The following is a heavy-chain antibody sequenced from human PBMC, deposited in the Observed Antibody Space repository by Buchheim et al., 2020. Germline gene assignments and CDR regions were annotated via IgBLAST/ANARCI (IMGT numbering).Heavy chain of an antibody. V-gene: IGHV1-69*04. J-gene: IGHJ6*02. CDR2: IIPILGIA. D-gene: IGHD2-2*01. Sequence: QVQLVQSGAEVKKPGSSVKVSCKASGGTFSSYAISWVRQAPGQGLEWMGRIIPILGIANYAQKFQGRVTITADKSTSTAYMELSSLRSEDTAVYYCARTLIVVVPAALRNYYYGMDVWGQGTT. CDR3: ARTLIVVVPAALRNYYYGMDV. CDR1: GGTFSSYA.